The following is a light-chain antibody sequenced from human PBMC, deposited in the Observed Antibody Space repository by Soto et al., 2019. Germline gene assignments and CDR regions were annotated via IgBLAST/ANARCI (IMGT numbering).Light chain of an antibody. J-gene: IGKJ2*01. CDR2: GAS. V-gene: IGKV3-15*01. CDR1: QSISNS. CDR3: QQYNNWPPRT. Sequence: EIVMTQSPASLSVSPGETATLSCRASQSISNSLPWYQQKPGQAPSLLIYGASTRATGIPARFSGSGSGTEFTLTISSLQSEDSALYYWQQYNNWPPRTFGQGTKLEIK.